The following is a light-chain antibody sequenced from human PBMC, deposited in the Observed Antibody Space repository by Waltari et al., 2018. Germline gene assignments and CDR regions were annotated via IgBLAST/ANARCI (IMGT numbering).Light chain of an antibody. V-gene: IGKV1-5*03. J-gene: IGKJ4*01. CDR3: QQYNSYPLT. Sequence: DIQMTQSPSTLSASVGDTVTVTCRASQDINTWLALYQQKPEKAPKLIIYPAYNLETGVPPRFSGYASGTEFTLTISSLQPDDFATYYCQQYNSYPLTFGGGTKVEIK. CDR2: PAY. CDR1: QDINTW.